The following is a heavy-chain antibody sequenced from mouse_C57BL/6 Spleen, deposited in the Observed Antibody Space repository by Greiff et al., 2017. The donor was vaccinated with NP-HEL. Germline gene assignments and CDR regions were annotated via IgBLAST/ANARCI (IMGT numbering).Heavy chain of an antibody. J-gene: IGHJ3*01. V-gene: IGHV1-82*01. D-gene: IGHD2-3*01. CDR2: IYPGDGDT. CDR1: GYAFSSSW. CDR3: ARLSDGYFFAY. Sequence: QVQLKESGPELVKPGASVKISCKASGYAFSSSWMNWVKQRPGKGLEWIGRIYPGDGDTNYNGKFKGKATLTADKSSSTAYMQLSSLTSEDSAVYFCARLSDGYFFAYWGQGTLVTVSA.